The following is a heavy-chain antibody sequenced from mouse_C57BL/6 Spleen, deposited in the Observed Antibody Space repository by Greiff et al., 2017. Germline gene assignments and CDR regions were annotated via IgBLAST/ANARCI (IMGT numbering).Heavy chain of an antibody. V-gene: IGHV1-82*01. J-gene: IGHJ2*01. CDR3: ARTEDYDGYFDY. D-gene: IGHD2-4*01. CDR2: IYPGDGDT. Sequence: QVQLQQSGPELVKPGASVKISCKASGYAFSSSWMNWVKQRPGKGLEWIGRIYPGDGDTNYNGKFKGKATLTADKSSSTAYMQLSSLTSEDSAVYFCARTEDYDGYFDYWGQGTTLTVSS. CDR1: GYAFSSSW.